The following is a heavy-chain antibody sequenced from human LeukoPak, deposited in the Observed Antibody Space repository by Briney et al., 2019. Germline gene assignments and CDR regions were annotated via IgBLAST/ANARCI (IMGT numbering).Heavy chain of an antibody. CDR2: IEASGGAT. D-gene: IGHD6-13*01. CDR1: GFTFSGYA. J-gene: IGHJ6*02. Sequence: PGGSLRLSCAASGFTFSGYAMYWVRQAPGKGLEWVSSIEASGGATYYADSVKGRFTISRDNSKYTFYLQMNSLRAEDTAVYYCARWGPAAAGDVTLSGYYYYGMDVWGQGTTDTVSS. V-gene: IGHV3-23*01. CDR3: ARWGPAAAGDVTLSGYYYYGMDV.